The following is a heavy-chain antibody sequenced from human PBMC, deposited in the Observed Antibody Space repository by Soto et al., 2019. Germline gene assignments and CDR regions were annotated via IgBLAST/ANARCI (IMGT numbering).Heavy chain of an antibody. J-gene: IGHJ4*02. CDR2: TIVGSGQT. CDR1: GFSFSNSA. Sequence: QIQVVQSGPEVKSPGTSVKVSCKTSGFSFSNSAVQWVRQARGQSLEWIGWTIVGSGQTKSAQNIQDRLTITRNISTSTVYMELSSLNSEDTAVYYCAAEVYERGDCCHFDYWGQGTLVTVSS. CDR3: AAEVYERGDCCHFDY. V-gene: IGHV1-58*01. D-gene: IGHD2-21*02.